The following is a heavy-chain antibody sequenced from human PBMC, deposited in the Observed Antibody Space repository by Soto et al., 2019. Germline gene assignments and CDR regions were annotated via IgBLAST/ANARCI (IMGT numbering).Heavy chain of an antibody. CDR3: ATRIKIFGVANPFDP. CDR2: IYHSGST. J-gene: IGHJ5*02. V-gene: IGHV4-4*02. Sequence: QVQLQESGPGLVKPSGTLSLTCAVSGGSISSSNWWSWVRQPPGKGLEWIGEIYHSGSTNYNPSRKRRVTISVDKSQIQFSLTLRSVKAAHTAVYYCATRIKIFGVANPFDPWGQGTLVTVSS. CDR1: GGSISSSNW. D-gene: IGHD3-3*01.